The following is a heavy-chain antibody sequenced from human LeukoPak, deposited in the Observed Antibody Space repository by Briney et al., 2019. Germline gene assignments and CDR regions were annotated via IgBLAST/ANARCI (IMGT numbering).Heavy chain of an antibody. CDR1: GFTFSSYE. V-gene: IGHV3-48*03. CDR2: FGSGGTV. J-gene: IGHJ4*02. Sequence: GGSLRLSCAASGFTFSSYEMNWVRQAPGKGLEWVSYFGSGGTVYYADSVKGRFTISRDNARNSLYLQMNSLRAEDTAVYYCARVSGLEVRFWGQGTLVTVSS. D-gene: IGHD1-7*01. CDR3: ARVSGLEVRF.